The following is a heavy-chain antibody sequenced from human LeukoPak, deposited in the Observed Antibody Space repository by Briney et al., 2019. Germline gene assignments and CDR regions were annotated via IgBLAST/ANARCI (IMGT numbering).Heavy chain of an antibody. CDR2: IIPIFGTA. Sequence: SVKVSCKASGGTFSSYAISWVRQAPGQGLEWMGRIIPIFGTASYAQEFQGRVTITTDESTSTAYMELSSLRSEDTAVYYCAREGRYSGSHFQHWGQGTLVTVSS. V-gene: IGHV1-69*05. J-gene: IGHJ1*01. CDR1: GGTFSSYA. CDR3: AREGRYSGSHFQH. D-gene: IGHD1-26*01.